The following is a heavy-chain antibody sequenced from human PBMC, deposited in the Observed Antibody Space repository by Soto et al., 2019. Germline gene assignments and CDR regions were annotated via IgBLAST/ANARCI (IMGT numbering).Heavy chain of an antibody. CDR3: ARDPTRYCSSSQAAFDI. CDR1: GFTFSSYA. D-gene: IGHD6-6*01. J-gene: IGHJ3*02. Sequence: GGSLRLSXAASGFTFSSYAMHWVRQAPGKGLEWVAVISYDGSNKYYADSVKGRFTISRDNSKNTLYLQMNSLRAEDTAVYYCARDPTRYCSSSQAAFDIWGQGTMVTVS. V-gene: IGHV3-30-3*01. CDR2: ISYDGSNK.